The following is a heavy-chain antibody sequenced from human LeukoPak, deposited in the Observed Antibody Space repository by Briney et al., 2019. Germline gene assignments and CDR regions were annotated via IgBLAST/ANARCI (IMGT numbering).Heavy chain of an antibody. V-gene: IGHV4-34*01. CDR1: GGSFSGYY. D-gene: IGHD3-16*02. CDR2: INHSGST. J-gene: IGHJ4*02. Sequence: SETLSLTCAVYGGSFSGYYWSWIRQPPGKGLEWIGEINHSGSTNYNPSLKSRVTISVDASKNQFSLKLSSVTAADTGVYYCARTYDYIWGSFRSHSFDSWGQGTLVTVSS. CDR3: ARTYDYIWGSFRSHSFDS.